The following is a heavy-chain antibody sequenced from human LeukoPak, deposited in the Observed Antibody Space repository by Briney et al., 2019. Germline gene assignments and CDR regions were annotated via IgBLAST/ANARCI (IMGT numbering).Heavy chain of an antibody. V-gene: IGHV3-20*04. CDR3: ARDNEYSSSSSYYMDV. J-gene: IGHJ6*03. CDR1: GFTFDDYG. Sequence: GGSLRLSCAASGFTFDDYGMSWVRQAPGKGLKWVSGINWNGGSTGYADSVKGRFTISRDNAKNSLYLQMNSLRAEDTALYYCARDNEYSSSSSYYMDVWGKGTTVTVSS. CDR2: INWNGGST. D-gene: IGHD6-6*01.